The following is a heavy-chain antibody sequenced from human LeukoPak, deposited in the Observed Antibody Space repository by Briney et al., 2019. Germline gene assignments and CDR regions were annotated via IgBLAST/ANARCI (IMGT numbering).Heavy chain of an antibody. CDR3: ARGGDCTNGVCYTNWFDP. CDR2: ISGSGGST. CDR1: GFTFSSYG. D-gene: IGHD2-8*01. Sequence: QPGGSLRLSCAASGFTFSSYGMSWVRQAPGKGLEWVSAISGSGGSTYYADSVKGRFTISRDNAKNSLYLQMNSLRAEDTAVYYCARGGDCTNGVCYTNWFDPWGQGTLVTVSS. J-gene: IGHJ5*02. V-gene: IGHV3-23*01.